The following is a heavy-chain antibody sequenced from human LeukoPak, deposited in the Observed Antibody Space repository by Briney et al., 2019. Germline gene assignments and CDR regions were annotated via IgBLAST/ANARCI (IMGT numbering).Heavy chain of an antibody. Sequence: GASVKVSCKASGYTFTDYYIDWVRQAPGQGLEWMGWINPNSGGTNYAQKFQGRVTMTRDMSISTAYMELSSLRSDDTAVYYCARALSLDYWGQGTLVAVSS. CDR1: GYTFTDYY. V-gene: IGHV1-2*02. J-gene: IGHJ4*02. CDR3: ARALSLDY. CDR2: INPNSGGT.